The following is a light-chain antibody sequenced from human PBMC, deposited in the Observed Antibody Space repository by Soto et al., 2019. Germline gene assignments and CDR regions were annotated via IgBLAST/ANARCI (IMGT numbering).Light chain of an antibody. CDR2: DVS. CDR1: SSDIGDYNY. Sequence: QSALTQPASVSGSPGQSITISCTGTSSDIGDYNYVSWYQQYPGKVPKLVIYDVSHRPSGVSNRFSGSKSGNTASLTISGPQAEDEADYYYSSSTNTTSLVVFGGGTQLTVL. J-gene: IGLJ3*02. CDR3: SSSTNTTSLVV. V-gene: IGLV2-14*01.